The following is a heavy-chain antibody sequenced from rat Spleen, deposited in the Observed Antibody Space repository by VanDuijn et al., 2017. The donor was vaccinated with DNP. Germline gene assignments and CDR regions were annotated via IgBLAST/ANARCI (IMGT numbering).Heavy chain of an antibody. D-gene: IGHD4-3*01. V-gene: IGHV5-7*01. Sequence: EVQLVESGGGLVQPGRSLKLSCTASGFTVSDYNMAWVRQAPKQGLEWVATISYDGSRTYYRDSVKGRFTISRDNAKSTLYLQMNSLRSEDMATYYCARWNSGYYFDYWGQGVMVTVSS. CDR1: GFTVSDYN. CDR3: ARWNSGYYFDY. CDR2: ISYDGSRT. J-gene: IGHJ2*01.